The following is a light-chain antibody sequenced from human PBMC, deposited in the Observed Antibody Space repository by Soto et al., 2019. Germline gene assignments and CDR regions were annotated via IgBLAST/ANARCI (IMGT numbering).Light chain of an antibody. CDR2: DAS. Sequence: DIVLTQSPATLSLSPGERATLSCRASQSVGTYLAWYPQKPGQAPRLLIYDASNRATGIPARFSGSGSGTDFTLTISSLESEDFVVYYCQQRSNWPRTFGQGTKVEIK. CDR1: QSVGTY. V-gene: IGKV3-11*01. CDR3: QQRSNWPRT. J-gene: IGKJ1*01.